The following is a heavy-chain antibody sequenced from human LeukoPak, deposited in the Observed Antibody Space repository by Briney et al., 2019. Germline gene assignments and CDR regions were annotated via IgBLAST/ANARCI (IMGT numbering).Heavy chain of an antibody. Sequence: SETLSLTCTVSGGSISSYSWNWTRQPPGRGLEWIGNLYYSGSTNYNPSLKSRVTMSVDTSKNQFSPKLSFVTAADTAVYYCARHVYCSNGICSDYWGQGTLVTVSS. J-gene: IGHJ4*02. CDR3: ARHVYCSNGICSDY. D-gene: IGHD2-8*01. CDR2: LYYSGST. V-gene: IGHV4-59*08. CDR1: GGSISSYS.